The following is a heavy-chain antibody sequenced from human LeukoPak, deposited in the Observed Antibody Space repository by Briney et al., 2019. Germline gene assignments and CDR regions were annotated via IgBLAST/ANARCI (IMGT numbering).Heavy chain of an antibody. V-gene: IGHV1-2*02. CDR3: ARGGQYVLHYDSSGYPPRGH. CDR2: INPNSGGT. Sequence: EASVKVSCKASGYTFTGYYMHWVRQAPGQGLEWMGWINPNSGGTNYAQKFQGRVTMTRDTSISTAYMELSRLRSDDTAVYYCARGGQYVLHYDSSGYPPRGHWGQGTLVTVSS. J-gene: IGHJ4*02. D-gene: IGHD3-22*01. CDR1: GYTFTGYY.